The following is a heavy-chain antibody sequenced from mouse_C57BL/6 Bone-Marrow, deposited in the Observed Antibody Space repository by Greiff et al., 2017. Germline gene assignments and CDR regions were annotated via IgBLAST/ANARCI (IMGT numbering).Heavy chain of an antibody. Sequence: VQLQQSGAELVRPGASVTLSCKASGYTFTSYWITWVKQRPGQGLEWIGDIYPGSGSTNYNEKVKSKATLTVDTSSSTAYMQLSSLTSEDSAVYYCARWGRSNHSVWGTGTTVTVSS. D-gene: IGHD2-5*01. V-gene: IGHV1-55*01. CDR2: IYPGSGST. CDR3: ARWGRSNHSV. CDR1: GYTFTSYW. J-gene: IGHJ1*03.